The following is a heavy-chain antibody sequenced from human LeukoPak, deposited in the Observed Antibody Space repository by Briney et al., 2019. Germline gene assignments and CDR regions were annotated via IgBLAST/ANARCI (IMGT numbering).Heavy chain of an antibody. CDR1: GFTFGDYL. Sequence: GGSLRLSCTASGFTFGDYLMSWLRQAPGKGLEWIGFISGGTAEYAASVKGRFTISRDDSTSIAYLQMNSLTTEDTAVYYCSRGSGWLSVYWGQGTLVTVSS. CDR2: ISGGTA. D-gene: IGHD6-19*01. J-gene: IGHJ4*02. CDR3: SRGSGWLSVY. V-gene: IGHV3-49*03.